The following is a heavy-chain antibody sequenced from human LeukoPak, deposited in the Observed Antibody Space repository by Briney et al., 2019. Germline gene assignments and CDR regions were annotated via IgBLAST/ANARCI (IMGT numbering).Heavy chain of an antibody. V-gene: IGHV1-69*13. CDR1: GGTFSSYA. CDR2: IIPIIGTA. J-gene: IGHJ4*02. CDR3: ARQYGSEGGVY. D-gene: IGHD3-10*01. Sequence: ASVKVSCKASGGTFSSYAISWVRQAPGQGLEWMGGIIPIIGTANSAQKFQGRVTITSDASISTAYMELSSLRSEDTAVYYCARQYGSEGGVYWGQGTLVTVSS.